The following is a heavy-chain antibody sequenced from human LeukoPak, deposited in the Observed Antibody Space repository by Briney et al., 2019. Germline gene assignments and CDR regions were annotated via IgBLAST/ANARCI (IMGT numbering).Heavy chain of an antibody. Sequence: GGSLRLSCAASGFTVSSNYMSWVRQAPGKGLEWVSVIYSGGRTYYADSVKGRFTISRDNSRNTLYLQMNSLRAEDTAVYYCARVYYGSGSLHYYYYYMDVWGKGTTVTISS. D-gene: IGHD3-10*01. J-gene: IGHJ6*03. CDR1: GFTVSSNY. CDR3: ARVYYGSGSLHYYYYYMDV. CDR2: IYSGGRT. V-gene: IGHV3-53*01.